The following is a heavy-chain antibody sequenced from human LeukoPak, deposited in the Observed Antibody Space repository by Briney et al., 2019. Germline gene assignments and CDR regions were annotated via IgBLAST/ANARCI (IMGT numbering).Heavy chain of an antibody. J-gene: IGHJ4*02. CDR3: AKAGSLLYWKFDY. Sequence: GGSLRLSCAASGFTFSTYCMSWVRQAPGKGLEWVSGIGISGVTTYYADSVKGRFTISRDNSKDTLYLQMNSLRAEDTAVYYCAKAGSLLYWKFDYWGQGTLVTVSS. V-gene: IGHV3-23*01. CDR1: GFTFSTYC. CDR2: IGISGVTT. D-gene: IGHD2-15*01.